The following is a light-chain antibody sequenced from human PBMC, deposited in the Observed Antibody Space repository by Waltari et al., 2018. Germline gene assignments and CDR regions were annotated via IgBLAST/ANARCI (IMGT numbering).Light chain of an antibody. CDR2: QVS. V-gene: IGKV2-30*02. J-gene: IGKJ1*01. CDR3: MQGTHWPRT. CDR1: QSLVLSDGNTY. Sequence: DVMLTQSPHSLPVTLGQPASISCWSSQSLVLSDGNTYLNWFQQRPGQSPRRLIYQVSNRDSGVPDRFSGSGSGTDFTLKISRVEAEDVGGYYCMQGTHWPRTFGQGTKVEIK.